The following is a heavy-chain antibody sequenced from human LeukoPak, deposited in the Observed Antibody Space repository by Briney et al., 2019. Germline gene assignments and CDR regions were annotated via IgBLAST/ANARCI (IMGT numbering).Heavy chain of an antibody. D-gene: IGHD2-21*02. CDR1: GFIFTEYY. CDR3: ARASHQVVVTAAGDY. J-gene: IGHJ4*02. Sequence: GGSLRLSCAASGFIFTEYYMSWIRQAPGKGLEWVSYMKNSGDTIYYADSVKGRFTIARDNAKNSLYLQMNSLRAEDTAVYYCARASHQVVVTAAGDYWGQGTLVTVSS. V-gene: IGHV3-11*01. CDR2: MKNSGDTI.